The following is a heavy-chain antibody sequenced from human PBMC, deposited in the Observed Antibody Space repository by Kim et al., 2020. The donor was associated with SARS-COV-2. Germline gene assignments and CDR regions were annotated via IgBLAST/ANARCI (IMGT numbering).Heavy chain of an antibody. J-gene: IGHJ4*02. Sequence: ATVYAASVTGRFTISGDNSENTAFLQMNSLKTEDTAMYYCTRDLRGKNYCWGQGTLVTVSS. D-gene: IGHD4-17*01. CDR3: TRDLRGKNYC. V-gene: IGHV3-73*01. CDR2: AT.